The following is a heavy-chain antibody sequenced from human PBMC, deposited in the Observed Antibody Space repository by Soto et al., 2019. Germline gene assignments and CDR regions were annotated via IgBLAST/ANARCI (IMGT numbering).Heavy chain of an antibody. V-gene: IGHV4-61*05. J-gene: IGHJ4*02. CDR3: PRDQGPAYNQAGFDY. Sequence: PSETLSLTCTVSGGSICSSSYYWGWIRQPPGKGLEWIGYIYYTGSTSYNPSLRSRVTISVDRSKNQFSLKLGSVTAADTALYYCPRDQGPAYNQAGFDYWGQGILVTVSS. CDR1: GGSICSSSYY. CDR2: IYYTGST. D-gene: IGHD1-1*01.